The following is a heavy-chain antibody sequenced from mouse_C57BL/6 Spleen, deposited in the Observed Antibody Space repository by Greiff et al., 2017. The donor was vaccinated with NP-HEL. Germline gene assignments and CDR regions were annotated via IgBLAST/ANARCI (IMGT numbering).Heavy chain of an antibody. V-gene: IGHV1-69*01. CDR1: GYTFTSYW. D-gene: IGHD2-4*01. CDR3: ARGDYDVGFAY. J-gene: IGHJ3*01. Sequence: QVQLKQPGAELVMPGASVKLSCKASGYTFTSYWMHWVKQRPGQGLEWIGEIDPSDSYTNYNQKFKGKSTLTVDKSSSTAYMQLSSLTSEDSAVYYCARGDYDVGFAYWGQGTLVTVSA. CDR2: IDPSDSYT.